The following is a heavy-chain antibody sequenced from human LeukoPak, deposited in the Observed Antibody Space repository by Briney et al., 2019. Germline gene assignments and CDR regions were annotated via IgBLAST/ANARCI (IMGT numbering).Heavy chain of an antibody. J-gene: IGHJ1*01. CDR2: ISNSAYTI. CDR1: GFALSNFE. D-gene: IGHD2-21*01. Sequence: GGSLRLSCAASGFALSNFEMNWVRQAPGKGLEWISYISNSAYTIYYADSVKGRFTISRDNAKNSLYLQMNSLRAEDTAVYYCAREADCGTLICSPGDLDLWGQGTLVAVSS. V-gene: IGHV3-48*03. CDR3: AREADCGTLICSPGDLDL.